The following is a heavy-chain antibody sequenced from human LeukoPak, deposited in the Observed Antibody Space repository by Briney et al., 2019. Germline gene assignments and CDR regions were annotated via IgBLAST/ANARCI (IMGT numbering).Heavy chain of an antibody. V-gene: IGHV4-34*01. CDR1: GGSFSGYY. Sequence: SETLSLTCAVYGGSFSGYYWSRLRQPPGKGLEWIGEINHSGSTNYNTSLKSRVTISVDTSKNQFSLKLSSVTAADTAVYYYAPVKGGVYYPDYYYMDVWGKGTTVTVSS. CDR3: APVKGGVYYPDYYYMDV. CDR2: INHSGST. D-gene: IGHD3-3*01. J-gene: IGHJ6*03.